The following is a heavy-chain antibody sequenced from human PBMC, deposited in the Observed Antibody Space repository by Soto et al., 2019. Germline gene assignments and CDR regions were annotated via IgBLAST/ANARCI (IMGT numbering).Heavy chain of an antibody. CDR2: IGESGTPT. V-gene: IGHV3-23*01. Sequence: EVQLLESGGGLVQTGGSLRLSCAASGFTFSSYAMQWVRQAPGKGLEWVSLIGESGTPTYYADSVKGRFTISRDNSGNTLFLEMYSLRAEDTAVYYCARYIPGVRYYGMDVWGQGTTVTVSS. CDR3: ARYIPGVRYYGMDV. D-gene: IGHD2-2*01. J-gene: IGHJ6*02. CDR1: GFTFSSYA.